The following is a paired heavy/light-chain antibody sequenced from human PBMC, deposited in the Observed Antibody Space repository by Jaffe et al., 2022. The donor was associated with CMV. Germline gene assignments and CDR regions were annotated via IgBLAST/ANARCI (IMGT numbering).Light chain of an antibody. CDR1: QSITTF. Sequence: DIQMTQSPSSLSASVGDRVTITCRASQSITTFLSWYQQKPGKAPKLLIYAASSLQSGVPSRFSGSGSGTDFTLTISSLQPEDFATYYCHQSYSTPFTFGPGTKVDIK. J-gene: IGKJ3*01. V-gene: IGKV1-39*01. CDR3: HQSYSTPFT. CDR2: AAS.
Heavy chain of an antibody. Sequence: EVQLVESGGGLVKPGGSLRLSCAASGFTLNNAWMSWVRQAPGKGLEWVGRIKRKSDGGTADYAAPVKGRFTISRDDSRTTLYLQMNSLKTEDTAVYYCATANSGDSSSWSQHYHAMDVWGQGTPVTVSS. V-gene: IGHV3-15*01. CDR1: GFTLNNAW. CDR3: ATANSGDSSSWSQHYHAMDV. D-gene: IGHD6-13*01. CDR2: IKRKSDGGTA. J-gene: IGHJ6*02.